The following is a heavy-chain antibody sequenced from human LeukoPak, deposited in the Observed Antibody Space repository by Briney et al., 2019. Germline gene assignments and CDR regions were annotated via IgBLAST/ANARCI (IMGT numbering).Heavy chain of an antibody. CDR3: AKDCSSTSCSYYFDY. J-gene: IGHJ4*02. CDR1: GFTFSSYG. D-gene: IGHD2-2*01. CDR2: IRYDGSNK. V-gene: IGHV3-30*02. Sequence: GGSLRLSCAASGFTFSSYGMHWVRQAPGKGLEWVAFIRYDGSNKYYADSVKGRFTISRDNSKNTLYLQMNSPRAEDTAVYYCAKDCSSTSCSYYFDYWGQGTLVTVSS.